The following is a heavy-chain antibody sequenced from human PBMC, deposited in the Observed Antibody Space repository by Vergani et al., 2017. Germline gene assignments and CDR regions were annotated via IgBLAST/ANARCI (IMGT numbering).Heavy chain of an antibody. D-gene: IGHD1-14*01. Sequence: QVQLQESGPGLVKPSETLSLTCTVSGGSVSSGSYYWSWIRQPAGKGLEWIGYIYYSGSTNYNPSLKSRGTISVDTSKNQFSLKLSSVTAADTAVYYCAREGRNNCYYYMDVWGKGTTVTVSS. V-gene: IGHV4-61*10. CDR3: AREGRNNCYYYMDV. CDR1: GGSVSSGSYY. J-gene: IGHJ6*03. CDR2: IYYSGST.